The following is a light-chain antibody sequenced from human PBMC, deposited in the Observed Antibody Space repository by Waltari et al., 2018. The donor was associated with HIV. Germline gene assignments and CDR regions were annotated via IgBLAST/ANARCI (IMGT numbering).Light chain of an antibody. CDR1: QSVNS. CDR2: DAS. CDR3: QQFIFWPFT. J-gene: IGKJ2*01. Sequence: EIVMTQSPATLSVSLGERATLPCRASQSVNSLAWYQQKPGQAPRPLIYDASTRATGVPARFSGSGSGTEFTLTISTLQSEDFAVYYCQQFIFWPFTFGQGTKLEI. V-gene: IGKV3-15*01.